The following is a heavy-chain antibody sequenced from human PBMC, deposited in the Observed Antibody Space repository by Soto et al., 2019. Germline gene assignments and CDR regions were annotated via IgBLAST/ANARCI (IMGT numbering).Heavy chain of an antibody. D-gene: IGHD1-26*01. CDR3: ASPRRGAGPVHAFDI. CDR2: SHSSGST. J-gene: IGHJ3*02. CDR1: GGSISSGGYY. Sequence: SETLSLTCTVSGGSISSGGYYWTWIRQHPGKGLEWIGYSHSSGSTNYNPSLKSRVTISVDTSKNQFSLKLSSVTAADTAVYYCASPRRGAGPVHAFDIWGQGTMVTVSS. V-gene: IGHV4-31*03.